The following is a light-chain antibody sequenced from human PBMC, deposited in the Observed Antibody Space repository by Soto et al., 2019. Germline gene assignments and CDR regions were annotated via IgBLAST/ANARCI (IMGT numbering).Light chain of an antibody. J-gene: IGLJ2*01. CDR2: EVI. CDR1: SSDVGSCKY. V-gene: IGLV2-8*01. CDR3: SSYADSNNVEVL. Sequence: QSALTQPPSASGSPGQSVTIACTGTSSDVGSCKYVSWYQQHPGKAPKLIIYEVIKRPSGVPDRFSGSKSGNTASLTVSGLQAEDEADYYCSSYADSNNVEVLFGGRTQLTVL.